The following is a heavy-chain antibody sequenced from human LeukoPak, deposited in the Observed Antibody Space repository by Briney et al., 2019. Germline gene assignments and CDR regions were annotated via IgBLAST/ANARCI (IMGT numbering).Heavy chain of an antibody. CDR2: INSNRGGT. Sequence: ASVKVSCKASGYTFTNYYIHWVRQAPGQGLEWMGWINSNRGGTNYAQRFQGRVTMTRDTSISTAYMELRSVRSDDTAVYYCARDHGDDAFDIWGPGTMVTVSS. V-gene: IGHV1-2*02. CDR3: ARDHGDDAFDI. CDR1: GYTFTNYY. D-gene: IGHD3-3*01. J-gene: IGHJ3*02.